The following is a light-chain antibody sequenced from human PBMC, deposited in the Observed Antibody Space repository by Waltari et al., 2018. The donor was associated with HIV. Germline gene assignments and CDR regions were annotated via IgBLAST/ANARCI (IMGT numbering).Light chain of an antibody. V-gene: IGKV3-20*01. CDR2: AAS. CDR3: QQYAISPGT. CDR1: QSVSNTY. J-gene: IGKJ1*01. Sequence: EIVLTQSPGIMSLSPGERATLSCRASQSVSNTYLAWYQQKPGQAPRLLIYAASIRATGIPVRFSGSGSGTGFTLTISRVEPEDFAVYYCQQYAISPGTFGQGTKVEIK.